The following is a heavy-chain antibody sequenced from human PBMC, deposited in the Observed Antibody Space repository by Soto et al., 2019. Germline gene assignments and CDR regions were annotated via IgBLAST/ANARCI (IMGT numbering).Heavy chain of an antibody. Sequence: GESLRISCKGSGYRFTTYWIGWVRQMPGKGLEWMGIIYPGDSETRYSPSFQGQVTFTADNSITTAYLQWSSLKASDTAIYYCARLDYYDSGSNYGDPWGQEPLVTVSS. CDR1: GYRFTTYW. D-gene: IGHD3-10*01. CDR3: ARLDYYDSGSNYGDP. J-gene: IGHJ5*02. V-gene: IGHV5-51*01. CDR2: IYPGDSET.